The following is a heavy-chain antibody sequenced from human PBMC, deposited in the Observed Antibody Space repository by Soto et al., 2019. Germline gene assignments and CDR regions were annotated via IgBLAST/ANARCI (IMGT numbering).Heavy chain of an antibody. V-gene: IGHV3-33*01. J-gene: IGHJ4*02. Sequence: QVQLVESGGGVVQPGRSLRLSCAASGFTFSSYGMHWVRQAPGKGLEWVAVIWYDGSNKYYADSVKGRFTISRDNSKNTRYLQMNSLRAEDTAVYYCARDRGDIRSVADYWGQGTLVTVSS. D-gene: IGHD3-9*01. CDR1: GFTFSSYG. CDR2: IWYDGSNK. CDR3: ARDRGDIRSVADY.